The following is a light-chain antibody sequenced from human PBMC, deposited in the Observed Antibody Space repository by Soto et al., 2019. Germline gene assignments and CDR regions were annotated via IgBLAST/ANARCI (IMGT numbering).Light chain of an antibody. Sequence: DIQMTQSPSSLSASVGDRVTITCQASQDISNYLNWYQQKPGKAPKLLIYDVSNLETGVPSRFSGSGPGRHFTFTINSLQPEDIATYYCQHYDNVPLTFGQGTRLEMK. CDR1: QDISNY. CDR3: QHYDNVPLT. V-gene: IGKV1-33*01. CDR2: DVS. J-gene: IGKJ5*01.